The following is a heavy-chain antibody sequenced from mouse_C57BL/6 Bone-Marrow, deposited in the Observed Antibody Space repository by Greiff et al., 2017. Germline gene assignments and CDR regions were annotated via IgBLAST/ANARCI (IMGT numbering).Heavy chain of an antibody. V-gene: IGHV5-6*01. CDR3: ARPSYYGDAMDD. J-gene: IGHJ4*01. CDR1: GFTFSSYG. Sequence: EVKLMESGGDLVKPGGSLKLSCAASGFTFSSYGMSWVRQTPDKRLEWVATISSGGSYTYYPDSVQGRFTISRDNAKNTLYLQMSSLKSEDTAMYDCARPSYYGDAMDDWGQGTSVTVSS. D-gene: IGHD1-2*01. CDR2: ISSGGSYT.